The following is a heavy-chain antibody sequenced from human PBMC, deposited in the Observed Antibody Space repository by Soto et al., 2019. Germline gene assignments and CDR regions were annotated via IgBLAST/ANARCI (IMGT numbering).Heavy chain of an antibody. CDR2: VDNDGTSA. V-gene: IGHV3-74*01. Sequence: EVQLVESGGGLVQPGGSLRLSCAASGFTFTNYWMHWVRQGPGKGLVWVARVDNDGTSATYADSVKGRFTISRDNAKNTLYLQMTSLRAEDTAVYYCVRDTPHHCFDPWGQGTLVTVSS. CDR1: GFTFTNYW. J-gene: IGHJ5*02. CDR3: VRDTPHHCFDP.